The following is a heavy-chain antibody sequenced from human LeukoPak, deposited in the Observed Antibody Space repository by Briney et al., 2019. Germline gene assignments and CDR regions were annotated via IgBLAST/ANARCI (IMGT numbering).Heavy chain of an antibody. CDR2: ISSSSSYI. J-gene: IGHJ4*02. CDR1: XXSYX. V-gene: IGHV3-21*01. Sequence: XXSYXXXWVXXXXXXGREWFSSISSSSSYIYYADSVKGRFTISRDNAKNSLYLQMNSLRAEDTAVYYCARGGGPCWGQGTLVTVSS. CDR3: ARGGGPC. D-gene: IGHD3-16*01.